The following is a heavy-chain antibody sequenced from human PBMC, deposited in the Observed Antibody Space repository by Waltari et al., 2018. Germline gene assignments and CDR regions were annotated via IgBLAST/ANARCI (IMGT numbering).Heavy chain of an antibody. D-gene: IGHD3-22*01. Sequence: QVQLVESGGGVVQPGRSLRLSCAASGSTFSAYGLHWVRQAPGKGLEWMAVVSDAGTIKKYADSVKGRFTIARDNFPDTLYLQMDSLRPEDTAVYYCGKEYHSRGYHSFLDYWGQGTLVTVSS. CDR1: GSTFSAYG. CDR2: VSDAGTIK. CDR3: GKEYHSRGYHSFLDY. J-gene: IGHJ4*02. V-gene: IGHV3-30*18.